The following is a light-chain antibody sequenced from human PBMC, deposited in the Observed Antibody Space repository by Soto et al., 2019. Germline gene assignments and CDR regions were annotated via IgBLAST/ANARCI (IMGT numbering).Light chain of an antibody. CDR1: SSDVGGYDF. CDR2: EVR. CDR3: SSYTSDWGV. Sequence: QSALTQPASVSGSPGQSITISCTGTSSDVGGYDFVSWYQHHPGKAPKLIIYEVRTRPSGVSDRFYGSKSGNTASLTISGLQAEDEADYYCSSYTSDWGVFGTGTKLTVL. J-gene: IGLJ1*01. V-gene: IGLV2-14*01.